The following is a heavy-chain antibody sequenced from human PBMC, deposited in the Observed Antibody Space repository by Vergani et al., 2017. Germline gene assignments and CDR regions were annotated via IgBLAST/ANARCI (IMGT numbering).Heavy chain of an antibody. V-gene: IGHV3-9*01. CDR3: TKGSVYYHDSAGHGYDPYTGCDL. J-gene: IGHJ3*01. CDR2: ISWNSGAV. D-gene: IGHD5-12*01. Sequence: EVDLVESGGGLAQPGGSLRLSCEASGITFWKFGMHWVRQGPGKGLEWVSGISWNSGAVDYADSVRGRFTNSRDNAKNSLFLEMNSLRFEDTAVYFCTKGSVYYHDSAGHGYDPYTGCDLWGQGTLVTVSS. CDR1: GITFWKFG.